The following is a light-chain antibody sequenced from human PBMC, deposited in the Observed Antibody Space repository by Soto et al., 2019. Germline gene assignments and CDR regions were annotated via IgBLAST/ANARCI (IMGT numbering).Light chain of an antibody. CDR1: SSDVGSYNL. J-gene: IGLJ2*01. CDR3: CSYAGSSTLV. Sequence: QSVLTQPASMSGSPGQSITVSCTGTSSDVGSYNLVSWYQQHPGRAPKLIIYDVSQRPSGVSNRFSGSKSGNTASLTISGLQADDEAEYYCCSYAGSSTLVFGGGTKVTVL. CDR2: DVS. V-gene: IGLV2-23*02.